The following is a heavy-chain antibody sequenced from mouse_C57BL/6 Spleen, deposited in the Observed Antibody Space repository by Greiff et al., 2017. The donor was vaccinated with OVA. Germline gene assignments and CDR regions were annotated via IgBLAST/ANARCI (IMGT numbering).Heavy chain of an antibody. V-gene: IGHV5-4*01. CDR2: ISDGGSYT. CDR1: GFTFSSYA. Sequence: EVKLEESGGGLVKPGGSLKLSCAASGFTFSSYAMSWVRQTPEKRLEWVATISDGGSYTYYPDNVKGRFTISRDNAKNNLYLQMSHLKSEDTAMDYCARESPLYYFDYWGQGTTLTVSS. J-gene: IGHJ2*01. CDR3: ARESPLYYFDY. D-gene: IGHD6-1*01.